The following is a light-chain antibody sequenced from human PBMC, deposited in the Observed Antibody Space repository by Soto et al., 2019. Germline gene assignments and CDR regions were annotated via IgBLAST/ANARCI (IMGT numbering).Light chain of an antibody. CDR3: QQYGSYSPWT. CDR2: KAS. J-gene: IGKJ1*01. V-gene: IGKV1-5*03. CDR1: QRIGSW. Sequence: DIQMTQSPSTLSASVGDRVTITCRASQRIGSWLAWYQQKPGKAPKLLIYKASSLASGVPSRFSGSGSGTEFTLTISSLQPDDFASYYCQQYGSYSPWTFGQGTKVEIK.